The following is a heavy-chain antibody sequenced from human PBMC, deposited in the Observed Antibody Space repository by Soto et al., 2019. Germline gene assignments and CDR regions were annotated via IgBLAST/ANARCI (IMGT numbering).Heavy chain of an antibody. D-gene: IGHD6-13*01. CDR3: ARDSGVSSWYDGYYYGMDV. J-gene: IGHJ6*02. CDR1: GFTFSSYS. CDR2: ISSSSSYI. Sequence: PGGSLRLSCAASGFTFSSYSMNWVRQAPGKGLEWVSSISSSSSYIYYADSVKGRFTISRDNAKNSLYLQMNSLRAEDTAVYYCARDSGVSSWYDGYYYGMDVWGQGTTVTAP. V-gene: IGHV3-21*01.